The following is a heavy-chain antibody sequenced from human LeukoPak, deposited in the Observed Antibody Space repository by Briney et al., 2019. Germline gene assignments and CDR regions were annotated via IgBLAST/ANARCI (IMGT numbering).Heavy chain of an antibody. CDR2: ISGSGGST. CDR3: AKDSCSSTTCFWDY. J-gene: IGHJ4*02. CDR1: GFTFSTYA. V-gene: IGHV3-23*01. Sequence: AGGSLRLSCAASGFTFSTYAMNWVRQAPGKGLEWVSAISGSGGSTYYADSVKGRVTISRDNSNNTLYLQMKSLRADDTALYYCAKDSCSSTTCFWDYWGQGTLVTVSS. D-gene: IGHD2-2*01.